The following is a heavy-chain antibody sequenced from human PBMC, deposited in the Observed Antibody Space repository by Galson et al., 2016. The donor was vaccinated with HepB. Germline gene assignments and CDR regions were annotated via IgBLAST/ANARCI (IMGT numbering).Heavy chain of an antibody. CDR2: ISSSGSYT. Sequence: SLRLSCAGSGFIFSTYAMSWVRQAPGEGLEWVSYISSSGSYTNYADSVKGRFTIARDNARKSLYLQMNSLRPDDTAVYYCAREDSSWYGYYGMDVWGQGTTVTVSS. CDR3: AREDSSWYGYYGMDV. J-gene: IGHJ6*02. V-gene: IGHV3-11*06. CDR1: GFIFSTYA. D-gene: IGHD6-13*01.